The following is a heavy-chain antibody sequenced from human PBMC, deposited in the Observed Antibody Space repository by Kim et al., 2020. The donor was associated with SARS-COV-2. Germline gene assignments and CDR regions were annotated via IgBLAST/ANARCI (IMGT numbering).Heavy chain of an antibody. Sequence: SETLSLTCTVSGDSISNFYFWSWVRQIPGRGLEWIGFVLRSGTDFSTTYNPFLRGRATMSADPANNQFSLSLRYMSAADTGVYFCARRIRSGSERFDPWGQGILVTVSS. CDR2: VLRSGTDFST. D-gene: IGHD1-26*01. V-gene: IGHV4-4*08. J-gene: IGHJ5*02. CDR1: GDSISNFYF. CDR3: ARRIRSGSERFDP.